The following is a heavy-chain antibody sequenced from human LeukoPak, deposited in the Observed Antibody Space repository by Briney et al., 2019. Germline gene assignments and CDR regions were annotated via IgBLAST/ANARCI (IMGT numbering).Heavy chain of an antibody. V-gene: IGHV4-34*01. CDR3: ASRVRYYDSSGFFS. J-gene: IGHJ4*02. CDR1: GGSFSGYY. Sequence: PSETLSLTCAVYGGSFSGYYLSWIRQPPGKGLEWIGEINHSGSTNYNPSLKSRVTISVDTSKNQFSLKLSSVTAADTAVYYCASRVRYYDSSGFFSWGQGTLVTVSS. D-gene: IGHD3-22*01. CDR2: INHSGST.